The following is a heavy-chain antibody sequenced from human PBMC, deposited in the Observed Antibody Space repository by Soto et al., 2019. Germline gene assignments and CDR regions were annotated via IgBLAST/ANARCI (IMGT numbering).Heavy chain of an antibody. CDR3: ARVDRRGY. Sequence: EVPLVESGGGLVQPGGSLRLSCAASGFTFSSYWMHWCRQTPGKGVEWVSRINSDGSRTSYADSVKGRFSISRDNAKNTLYLQMNSLRAEDSAGYYCARVDRRGYWGQGTLVTVSS. CDR2: INSDGSRT. D-gene: IGHD2-2*03. CDR1: GFTFSSYW. J-gene: IGHJ4*02. V-gene: IGHV3-74*01.